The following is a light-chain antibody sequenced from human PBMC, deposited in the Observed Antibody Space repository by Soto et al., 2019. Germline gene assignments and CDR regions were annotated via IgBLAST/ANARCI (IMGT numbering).Light chain of an antibody. J-gene: IGLJ2*01. CDR2: RNN. V-gene: IGLV1-47*01. CDR3: AAWDDSRTSHFV. Sequence: QSVLTQPPSASGTPGQRVTISCSGSSSNIGSNYVYWYQHITGTAPKLLIYRNNQRPSGVPDRFSGSKSGTSASLAISGLRSDDEAHYYCAAWDDSRTSHFVFGGGTQLTVL. CDR1: SSNIGSNY.